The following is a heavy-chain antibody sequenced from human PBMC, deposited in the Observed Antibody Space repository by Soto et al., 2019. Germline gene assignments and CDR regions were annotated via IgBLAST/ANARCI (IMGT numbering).Heavy chain of an antibody. CDR2: IIHILGLA. V-gene: IGHV1-69*02. CDR3: ARAGDYTNVDY. Sequence: QVQLVQSGAEVKKPGSSVNVSCKASGGTFSSYTISWVRQAPGQGLEWMGRIIHILGLANYEQKFQGRVTITADKATSTASLELSSLRLEDTVVYYCARAGDYTNVDYWGQGTLVTVSS. D-gene: IGHD4-4*01. J-gene: IGHJ4*02. CDR1: GGTFSSYT.